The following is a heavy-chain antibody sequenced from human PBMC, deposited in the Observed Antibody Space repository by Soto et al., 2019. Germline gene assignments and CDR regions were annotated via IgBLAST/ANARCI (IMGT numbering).Heavy chain of an antibody. D-gene: IGHD6-19*01. V-gene: IGHV3-23*01. CDR2: ISGSGGST. CDR1: GFTFSSYA. CDR3: AKYSRVAVAGPRNVSAFDI. J-gene: IGHJ3*02. Sequence: GGSLRLSCAASGFTFSSYAMSWVRQAPGKGLEWVSAISGSGGSTYYADSVKGRFTISRDNSKNTLYLQMNSLRAEDTAVYYSAKYSRVAVAGPRNVSAFDIWGQGAMVTVS.